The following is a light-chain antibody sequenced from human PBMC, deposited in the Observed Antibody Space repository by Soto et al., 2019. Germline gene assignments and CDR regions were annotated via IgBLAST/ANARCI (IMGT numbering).Light chain of an antibody. CDR1: SSDIGDYNY. J-gene: IGLJ1*01. CDR3: SSYTSSSTPYV. CDR2: DVS. V-gene: IGLV2-14*01. Sequence: QSVLTQPASVSESPGQSIALSCTGTSSDIGDYNYVSWYQQHPVKAPKLIIYDVSNRPSGVSDRFSGSKSGNTASLTISGLQAEDEADYYCSSYTSSSTPYVFGNGTKVTVL.